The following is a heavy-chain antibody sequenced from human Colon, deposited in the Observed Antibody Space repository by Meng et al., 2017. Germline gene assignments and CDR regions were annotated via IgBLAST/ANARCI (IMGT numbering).Heavy chain of an antibody. CDR1: GYTFTSYG. V-gene: IGHV1-18*01. D-gene: IGHD6-19*01. CDR3: ARNYAVGQHSTGPY. J-gene: IGHJ4*02. Sequence: ASVKVSCKASGYTFTSYGITWVRQALGQGLEWMGWINPSNGITNYAQKFQDRVTLTTDTSTNTAYIELMSLTSGDTAVYYCARNYAVGQHSTGPYWGQGALVTVSS. CDR2: INPSNGIT.